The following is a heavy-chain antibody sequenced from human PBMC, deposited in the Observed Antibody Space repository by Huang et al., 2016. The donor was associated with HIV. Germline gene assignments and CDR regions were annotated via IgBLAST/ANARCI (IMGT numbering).Heavy chain of an antibody. D-gene: IGHD3-22*01. J-gene: IGHJ4*02. V-gene: IGHV4-34*01. CDR3: ARARYYYDTGGYWGLDF. CDR2: MNDGGTT. Sequence: QVQLQQWGAGLLKPSETLSVTCAVYGGSFSGYYWTWIRQPPGKGLEWIGEMNDGGTTKNNPSLRSRVTRSVDTSKNQFSLNLRSVTAADTAVYYCARARYYYDTGGYWGLDFWGQGTLVTVSS. CDR1: GGSFSGYY.